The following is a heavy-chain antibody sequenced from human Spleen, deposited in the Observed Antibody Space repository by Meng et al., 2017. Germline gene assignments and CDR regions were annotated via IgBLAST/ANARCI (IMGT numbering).Heavy chain of an antibody. J-gene: IGHJ4*02. D-gene: IGHD6-19*01. CDR1: DGSFSDYY. CDR3: ARGVAVAGLDY. Sequence: QVQLQQWGAGLLKPSETLSLICAVYDGSFSDYYWSWIRQPPGKGLEWIGEINHSGSTNYNPSLKSRVTISVDTSKNQFSLKLSSVTAADTAVYYCARGVAVAGLDYWGQGTLVPSPQ. V-gene: IGHV4-34*01. CDR2: INHSGST.